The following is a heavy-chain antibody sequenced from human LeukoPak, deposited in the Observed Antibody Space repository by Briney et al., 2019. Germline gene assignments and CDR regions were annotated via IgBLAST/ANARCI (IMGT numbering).Heavy chain of an antibody. D-gene: IGHD5-12*01. V-gene: IGHV4-34*01. J-gene: IGHJ4*02. CDR3: ARETGYRGYETQPYYFDY. Sequence: PSETLSLTCAVYGGSFSGYYWSWIRQPLGKGLEWIGEINHSGSTNYNPSLKSRVTISVDTSKNQFSLKLSSVTAADTAVYYCARETGYRGYETQPYYFDYWGQGTLVTVSS. CDR1: GGSFSGYY. CDR2: INHSGST.